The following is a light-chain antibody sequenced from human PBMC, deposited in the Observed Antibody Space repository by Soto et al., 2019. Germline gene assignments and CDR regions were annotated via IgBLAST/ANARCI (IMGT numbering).Light chain of an antibody. CDR2: GAS. CDR3: QHYNDWPT. V-gene: IGKV3D-15*03. J-gene: IGKJ1*01. Sequence: EIVMTQSPATLSVSPGERATLSCRASQSVSTNLAWYQHKPGQAPRLLIYGASISATGIPARFSGSGSGTELTLTISNLQSEDFAVYYCQHYNDWPTFGQGTKV. CDR1: QSVSTN.